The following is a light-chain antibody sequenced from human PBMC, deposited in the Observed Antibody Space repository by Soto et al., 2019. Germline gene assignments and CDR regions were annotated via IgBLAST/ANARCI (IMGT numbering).Light chain of an antibody. CDR2: DAS. J-gene: IGKJ5*01. CDR1: ESVSSN. Sequence: VRTQSPATMSVSPGERATLSCRASESVSSNLAWYQQRPGQAPRLLIYDASNRATGIPARFSGSGSGTDFTLTISSLEPEDFAVYYCQQRGEWPPGATFGQGTRLEI. V-gene: IGKV3-11*01. CDR3: QQRGEWPPGAT.